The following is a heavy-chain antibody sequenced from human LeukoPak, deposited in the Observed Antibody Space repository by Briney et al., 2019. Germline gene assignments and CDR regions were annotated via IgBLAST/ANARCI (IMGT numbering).Heavy chain of an antibody. CDR3: AIRTSYYDFWSGYYKPPNWLDP. Sequence: PSETLCLTCAAYGGSFSGYYWSWIRQPPGKGLEWIGEINHSGSTNYNPSLKSRVTISVDTSKNQLSLMLISVTAADTAVYYCAIRTSYYDFWSGYYKPPNWLDPWGQGTLVTVSS. CDR1: GGSFSGYY. J-gene: IGHJ5*02. D-gene: IGHD3-3*01. V-gene: IGHV4-34*01. CDR2: INHSGST.